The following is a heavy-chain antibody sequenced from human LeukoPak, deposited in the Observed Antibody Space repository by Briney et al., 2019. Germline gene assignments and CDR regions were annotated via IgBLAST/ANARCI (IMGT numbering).Heavy chain of an antibody. J-gene: IGHJ4*02. CDR1: GYNFNNYG. D-gene: IGHD3-10*01. V-gene: IGHV1-18*01. CDR2: IIAYNGNT. Sequence: GASVKVSCKASGYNFNNYGISWVRQAPGQGLQWMGWIIAYNGNTNYAQNFQGRVTMTTDTSTSTVYMELRSLGSDDTAVYYCARDYRGSESPSIYWGQGTLVTVSS. CDR3: ARDYRGSESPSIY.